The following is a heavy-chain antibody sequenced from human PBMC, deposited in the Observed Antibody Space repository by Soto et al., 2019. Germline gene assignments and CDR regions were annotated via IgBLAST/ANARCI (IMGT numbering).Heavy chain of an antibody. Sequence: ASVKVSCKASGYTFTSYYMHWVRQAPGQGLEWMGIINPSGGSTSYAQKFQGRVTMTRDTSTSTVYMELSSLRSEDTAVYYCARGYCSGGSCYSGLYFQHWGQGTLVTAPQ. D-gene: IGHD2-15*01. CDR3: ARGYCSGGSCYSGLYFQH. CDR2: INPSGGST. V-gene: IGHV1-46*01. CDR1: GYTFTSYY. J-gene: IGHJ1*01.